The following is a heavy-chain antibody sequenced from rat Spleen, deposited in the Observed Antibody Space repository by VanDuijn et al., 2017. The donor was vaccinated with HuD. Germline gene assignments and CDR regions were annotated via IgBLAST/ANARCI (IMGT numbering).Heavy chain of an antibody. Sequence: VQLKESGPGLVQPSQTLSLTCTVSGFSLTNYGVSWVRQPPGKGLEWVATISYDDSSGHSITYYRDSVKGRFTISRDNAKSTLSLQMDSLRSEDTATYYCARRHYGYTDYFDYWGQGVMVTVSS. D-gene: IGHD1-9*01. J-gene: IGHJ2*01. CDR2: ISYDDSSGHSIT. CDR1: GFSLTNYG. CDR3: ARRHYGYTDYFDY. V-gene: IGHV5-29*01.